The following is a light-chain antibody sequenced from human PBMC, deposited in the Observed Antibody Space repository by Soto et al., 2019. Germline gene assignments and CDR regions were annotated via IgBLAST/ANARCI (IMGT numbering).Light chain of an antibody. CDR2: GNS. J-gene: IGLJ2*01. Sequence: QLVLTQPPSVSGAPGQRVTISCTGSSSNIGAGYDVHWYQQLPGTAPKLLIYGNSNRPSGVPDRFSGSKSGTSASLAITGLQAQDEADYYCQSYDSSPSGSVVFGGGTKVTV. V-gene: IGLV1-40*01. CDR3: QSYDSSPSGSVV. CDR1: SSNIGAGYD.